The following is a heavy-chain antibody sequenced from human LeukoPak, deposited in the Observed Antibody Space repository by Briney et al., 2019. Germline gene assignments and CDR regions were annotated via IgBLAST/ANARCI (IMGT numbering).Heavy chain of an antibody. CDR2: ISSGGGST. D-gene: IGHD3-22*01. CDR1: GFTFSSYG. CDR3: AKPYHDSSGYY. V-gene: IGHV3-23*01. J-gene: IGHJ4*02. Sequence: GGSLRLSCAASGFTFSSYGMSWVRQAPGKGLEWVSAISSGGGSTYYADSVKGRFTISRDNSKNTLYLQMNSLRAEDTAVYYCAKPYHDSSGYYWGQGTLVTVSS.